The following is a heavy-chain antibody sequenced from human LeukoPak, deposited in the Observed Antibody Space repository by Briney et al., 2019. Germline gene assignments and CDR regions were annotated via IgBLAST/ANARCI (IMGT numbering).Heavy chain of an antibody. V-gene: IGHV1-2*04. CDR3: ARTDYGDYYYYGMDA. J-gene: IGHJ6*02. Sequence: ASVKVSCKASGYTFTGYYMHWVRQAPGQGLEWMGWINPNSGGTNYAQKFQGWVTMTRDTSISTAYMELSRLRSDDTAVYYCARTDYGDYYYYGMDAWGQGTTVTVSS. D-gene: IGHD4-17*01. CDR2: INPNSGGT. CDR1: GYTFTGYY.